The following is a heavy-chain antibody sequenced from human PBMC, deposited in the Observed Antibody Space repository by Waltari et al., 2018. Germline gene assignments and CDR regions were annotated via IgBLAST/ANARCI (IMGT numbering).Heavy chain of an antibody. V-gene: IGHV4-34*01. CDR3: ARGRTHDYGSGSYFDY. D-gene: IGHD3-10*01. CDR2: INQRGST. J-gene: IGHJ4*02. Sequence: QVQLQQWGAGLLKPSETLSLTCAVYGGSFSGYYWSWIRQPPGKGLEWIGEINQRGSTNNNTALKSGVTISVERSKNQFSLRRSAVTAADTAVYYCARGRTHDYGSGSYFDYWGQGTLVTVSS. CDR1: GGSFSGYY.